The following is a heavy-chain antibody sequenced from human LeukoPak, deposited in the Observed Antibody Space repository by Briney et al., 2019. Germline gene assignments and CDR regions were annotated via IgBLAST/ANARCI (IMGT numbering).Heavy chain of an antibody. CDR3: ARDSGSYEAGY. CDR2: IYYSGST. V-gene: IGHV4-59*01. J-gene: IGHJ4*02. D-gene: IGHD1-26*01. Sequence: SQTLSLTCTVSGGSISSYYWSLIRQPPGKGLEWIGYIYYSGSTNYNPSLKSRVTISVDTSKSQFSLKLSSVTAADTAVYYCARDSGSYEAGYWGQGTLVTVSS. CDR1: GGSISSYY.